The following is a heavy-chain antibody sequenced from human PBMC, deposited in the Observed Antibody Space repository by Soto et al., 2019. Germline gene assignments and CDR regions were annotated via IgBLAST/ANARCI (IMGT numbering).Heavy chain of an antibody. J-gene: IGHJ4*02. D-gene: IGHD6-13*01. V-gene: IGHV1-3*01. CDR2: INAGNGNT. Sequence: GASVKVSCKASGYTFTSYAMHWLRQAPGQRLEWMGWINAGNGNTKYSQKFQGRVTITRDTSASTAYMELSSLRSEDTAVYYCAITQQRYDYFDYWGQGTLVTVSS. CDR1: GYTFTSYA. CDR3: AITQQRYDYFDY.